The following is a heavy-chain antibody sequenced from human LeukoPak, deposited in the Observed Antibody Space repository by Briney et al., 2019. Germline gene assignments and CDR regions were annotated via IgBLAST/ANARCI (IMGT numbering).Heavy chain of an antibody. CDR2: IYYSGST. Sequence: SETLSLTCTVSGGSISSYYWSRIRQPPGKGLEWIGYIYYSGSTNYNPSLKSRVTISVDTSKNQFSLKLSSVTAADTAVYYCARERVSSRGFDGGMDVWGQGTTVTVSS. J-gene: IGHJ6*02. CDR1: GGSISSYY. CDR3: ARERVSSRGFDGGMDV. V-gene: IGHV4-59*01. D-gene: IGHD3-22*01.